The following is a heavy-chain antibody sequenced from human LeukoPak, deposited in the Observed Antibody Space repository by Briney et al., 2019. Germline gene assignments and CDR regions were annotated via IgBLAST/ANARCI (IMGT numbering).Heavy chain of an antibody. CDR2: ISSSSSYI. CDR1: GFTFSSYS. J-gene: IGHJ6*02. V-gene: IGHV3-21*01. D-gene: IGHD6-19*01. Sequence: GGSLRLSCAASGFTFSSYSMNWVRQAPGKGLEWVSSISSSSSYIYYADSVKGRFTISRDNAKNSLYLQMNSLRAEDTAVYYCARCSGIAVASHYYYGMDVWGQGTTVTVSS. CDR3: ARCSGIAVASHYYYGMDV.